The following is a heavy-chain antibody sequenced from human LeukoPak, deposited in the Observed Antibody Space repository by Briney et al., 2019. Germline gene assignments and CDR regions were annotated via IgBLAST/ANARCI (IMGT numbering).Heavy chain of an antibody. CDR3: ARSEAPGTVDY. CDR2: IAQDRGEE. D-gene: IGHD2-2*01. CDR1: GFTLSSYW. J-gene: IGHJ4*02. V-gene: IGHV3-7*04. Sequence: GGSLRLSCAASGFTLSSYWMNWVRQAPGTGLEWVAIIAQDRGEEYYVDSVKGRFTISRDNAKNSLYLQMNSLRAEDTAMYYCARSEAPGTVDYWGQGTLVTVSS.